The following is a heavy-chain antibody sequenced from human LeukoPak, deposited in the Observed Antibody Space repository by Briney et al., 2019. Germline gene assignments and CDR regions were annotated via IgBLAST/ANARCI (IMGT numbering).Heavy chain of an antibody. J-gene: IGHJ6*03. CDR3: ARGVREQWLVFYYYYYMDV. D-gene: IGHD6-19*01. CDR2: INHSGST. V-gene: IGHV4-34*01. CDR1: GGSFSGYY. Sequence: SETLSLTCAVYGGSFSGYYWSWIRQPPGKGLEWIGEINHSGSTNYNPSLKSRVTISVDTSKNQFSLKLSSVTAADTAVYYCARGVREQWLVFYYYYYMDVWGKGTTVTVSS.